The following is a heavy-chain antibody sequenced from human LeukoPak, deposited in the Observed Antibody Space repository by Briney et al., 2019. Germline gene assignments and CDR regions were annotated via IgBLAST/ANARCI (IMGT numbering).Heavy chain of an antibody. CDR3: ARGDGPTVTADYFQN. CDR2: INWNSGVT. Sequence: GGSLRLSCAASGFTFDDYGMSWVRQVPGRGLEWICGINWNSGVTGYADSVKGRFNISRDNAKNSLFLQMNSLRDKDTAFYYCARGDGPTVTADYFQNWGQGTLVTVSS. D-gene: IGHD4-17*01. V-gene: IGHV3-20*04. J-gene: IGHJ1*01. CDR1: GFTFDDYG.